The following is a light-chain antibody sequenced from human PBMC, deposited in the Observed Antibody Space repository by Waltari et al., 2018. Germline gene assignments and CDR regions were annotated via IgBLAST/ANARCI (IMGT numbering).Light chain of an antibody. Sequence: VVTQSPAPLSVSPGERVTLSCRDGPNVGTSLVWYQQKPGQTPRLLIFGAYSRASGVPPRFSGSGSGTDFTLAISSLQSEDFAVYYCQQYEDWPRHSFGGGTKVQIE. CDR1: PNVGTS. V-gene: IGKV3-15*01. CDR3: QQYEDWPRHS. J-gene: IGKJ4*01. CDR2: GAY.